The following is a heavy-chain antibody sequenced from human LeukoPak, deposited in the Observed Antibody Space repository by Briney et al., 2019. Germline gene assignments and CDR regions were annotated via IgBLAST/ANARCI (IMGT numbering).Heavy chain of an antibody. J-gene: IGHJ4*02. Sequence: SVKVSCKASGGTFSSYAISWERQAPGQGLEWMGGIIPIFGTANYAQRFQGRVTITTDESTTTAYLELSSLRSGDTAVYYCARVVGGGDYWGQGTLVTVS. CDR1: GGTFSSYA. CDR3: ARVVGGGDY. V-gene: IGHV1-69*05. D-gene: IGHD2-21*01. CDR2: IIPIFGTA.